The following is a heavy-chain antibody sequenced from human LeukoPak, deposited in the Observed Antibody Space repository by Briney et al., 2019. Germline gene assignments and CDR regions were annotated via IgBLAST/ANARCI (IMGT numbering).Heavy chain of an antibody. V-gene: IGHV3-23*01. J-gene: IGHJ4*02. CDR2: ISGRGGTT. D-gene: IGHD1-1*01. CDR3: AKASPRTEERGGQPFDH. CDR1: GFAFSTYA. Sequence: QPGGSLRLSCAASGFAFSTYAMSWVRQAPGKGLEWVSAISGRGGTTCYADSVRGRFTISRDNSKNTLYLQMNSLRADDTAIYYCAKASPRTEERGGQPFDHWGQGTIVSVSS.